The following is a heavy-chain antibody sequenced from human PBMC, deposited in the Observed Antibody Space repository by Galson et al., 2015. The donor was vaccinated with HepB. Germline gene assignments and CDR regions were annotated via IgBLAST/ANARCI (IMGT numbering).Heavy chain of an antibody. Sequence: SVRVSCKASGFTFTSSAMQWVRQARGQRLEWIGWIVGGSGNTNYAQKLQERVTITRDMSTSKAYMELISLRSEDTAVHYCAAVTTCAWYSSSWSFDYWVQGTLVTVSS. CDR1: GFTFTSSA. CDR3: AAVTTCAWYSSSWSFDY. V-gene: IGHV1-58*02. J-gene: IGHJ4*02. D-gene: IGHD6-13*01. CDR2: IVGGSGNT.